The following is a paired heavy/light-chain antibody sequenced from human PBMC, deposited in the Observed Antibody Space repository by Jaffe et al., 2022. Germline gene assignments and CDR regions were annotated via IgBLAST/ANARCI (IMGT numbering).Light chain of an antibody. CDR3: QAWDSSTAKVV. Sequence: SYELTQPPSVSVSPGQTASITCSGDKLGDKYACWYQQKPGQSPVLVIYQDSKRPSGIPERFSGSNSGNTATLTISGTQAMDEADYYCQAWDSSTAKVVFGGGTKLTVL. CDR2: QDS. V-gene: IGLV3-1*01. CDR1: KLGDKY. J-gene: IGLJ2*01.
Heavy chain of an antibody. CDR1: GFTFTSSA. Sequence: QMQLVQSGPEVKKPGTSVKVSCKASGFTFTSSAVQWVRQARGQRLEWIGWIVVGSGNTNYAQKFQERVTITRDMSTSTAYMELSSLRSEDTAVYYCAAAQGGYGDYSPQRDAFDIWGQGTMVTVSS. J-gene: IGHJ3*02. CDR3: AAAQGGYGDYSPQRDAFDI. V-gene: IGHV1-58*01. CDR2: IVVGSGNT. D-gene: IGHD4-17*01.